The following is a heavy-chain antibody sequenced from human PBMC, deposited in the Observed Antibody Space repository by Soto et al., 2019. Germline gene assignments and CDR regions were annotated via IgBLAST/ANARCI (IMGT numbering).Heavy chain of an antibody. CDR3: ATNSWQANTWFDP. Sequence: ASVKVSCKASGYSFTSYYTHWVRQAPGQGLEWMGIINPSGSSTSYAQRFQGRVTMTRDTSTSTVYMELSSLRSEDTAIYYCATNSWQANTWFDPWGQGTLVTVSS. V-gene: IGHV1-46*01. J-gene: IGHJ5*02. CDR1: GYSFTSYY. D-gene: IGHD6-13*01. CDR2: INPSGSST.